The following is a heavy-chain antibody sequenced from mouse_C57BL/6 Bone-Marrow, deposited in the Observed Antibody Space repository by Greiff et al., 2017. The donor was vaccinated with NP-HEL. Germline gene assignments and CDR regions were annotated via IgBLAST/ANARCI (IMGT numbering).Heavy chain of an antibody. J-gene: IGHJ1*03. Sequence: QVQLQQPGAELVKPGASVKMSCKASGYTFTSYWITWVKQRPGQGLEWIGAIYPGSGSTNYNEKFKSKATLTVDTSSSTAYMQLSSLTSEDSAVYYCARQATVVATDWYFDVWGTGTTVTVSS. V-gene: IGHV1-55*01. D-gene: IGHD1-1*01. CDR2: IYPGSGST. CDR1: GYTFTSYW. CDR3: ARQATVVATDWYFDV.